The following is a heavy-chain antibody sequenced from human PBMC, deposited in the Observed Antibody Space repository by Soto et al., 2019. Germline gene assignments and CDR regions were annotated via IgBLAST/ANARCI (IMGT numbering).Heavy chain of an antibody. CDR3: AASCVGCGGFNYYGMDV. CDR1: GGSIRSGGYS. D-gene: IGHD2-21*01. Sequence: SETLSLTCAVSGGSIRSGGYSWSWIRQPPGKGLEWIGYIYHSGSTYYNPSLKSRVTISVDRSKNQFSLKLSSVTAADTAVYYCAASCVGCGGFNYYGMDVWGQGTTVTVSS. J-gene: IGHJ6*02. V-gene: IGHV4-30-2*01. CDR2: IYHSGST.